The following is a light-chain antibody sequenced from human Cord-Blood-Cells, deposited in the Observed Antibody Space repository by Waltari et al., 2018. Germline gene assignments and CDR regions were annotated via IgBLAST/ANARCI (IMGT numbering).Light chain of an antibody. CDR3: SSYAGSNNFVV. CDR2: EVS. J-gene: IGLJ2*01. CDR1: SSDVGGYNY. V-gene: IGLV2-8*01. Sequence: QSALTQPPSASGSPGPSVPISCTGTSSDVGGYNYVSWYQQHPGKAPKLMIYEVSKRPSGVPDRFSGSKSGNTASLTVSGLQAKDEADYYCSSYAGSNNFVVFGGGTKLTVL.